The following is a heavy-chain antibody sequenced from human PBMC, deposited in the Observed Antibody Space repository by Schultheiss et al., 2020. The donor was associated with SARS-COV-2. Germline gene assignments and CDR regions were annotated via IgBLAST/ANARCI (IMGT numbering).Heavy chain of an antibody. CDR2: ISAYNGNT. CDR1: GYTFTSYG. CDR3: ARAQGSGTYYYYYYGMDV. D-gene: IGHD3-10*01. J-gene: IGHJ6*02. Sequence: ASVKVSCKASGYTFTSYGISWVRQAPGQGLEWMGWISAYNGNTNYAQKLQGRVTMTTDTSTSTAYMELRSLRSDDTAVYYCARAQGSGTYYYYYYGMDVWGQGTTVTVSS. V-gene: IGHV1-18*01.